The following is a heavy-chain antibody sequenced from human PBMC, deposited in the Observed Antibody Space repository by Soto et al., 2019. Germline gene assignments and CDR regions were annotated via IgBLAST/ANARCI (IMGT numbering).Heavy chain of an antibody. V-gene: IGHV1-2*02. CDR2: INPKNGAT. Sequence: ASVKVSCKASGYSFTGYSMHWVRQAPGQGLEWMGWINPKNGATNYAQKFQGRVTMTTDTSISTVYMELRSLRSDDTAVYYCARSGDKDYYYYYMDVWGKGTTVTVSS. CDR1: GYSFTGYS. CDR3: ARSGDKDYYYYYMDV. J-gene: IGHJ6*03. D-gene: IGHD4-17*01.